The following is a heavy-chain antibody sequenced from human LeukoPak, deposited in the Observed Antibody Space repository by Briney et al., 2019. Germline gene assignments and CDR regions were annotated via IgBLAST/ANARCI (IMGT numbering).Heavy chain of an antibody. V-gene: IGHV3-23*01. CDR2: ISGSGGRT. Sequence: GGSLRLSRAASGFTFSSYAMSWVRQAPGKGLEWVSGISGSGGRTYYADSVKGRFTISRDNAKNTLNLQMKSLRAEDTAVYYCAKGSGWAHDHAFDIGGQGTKVTVSS. D-gene: IGHD6-19*01. J-gene: IGHJ3*02. CDR1: GFTFSSYA. CDR3: AKGSGWAHDHAFDI.